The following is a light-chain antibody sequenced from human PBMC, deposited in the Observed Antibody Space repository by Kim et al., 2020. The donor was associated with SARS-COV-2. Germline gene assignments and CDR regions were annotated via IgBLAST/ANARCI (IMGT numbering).Light chain of an antibody. CDR1: QSSSGSH. Sequence: GERATQSGRAGQSSSGSHLTWYQHRTGQGTRLRSCGASNRATGIPDRFSGSGSGTDFTLTISRLEPEDFVVYYCQLFGDTPMYTFGPGTKVDIK. CDR3: QLFGDTPMYT. CDR2: GAS. J-gene: IGKJ3*01. V-gene: IGKV3-20*01.